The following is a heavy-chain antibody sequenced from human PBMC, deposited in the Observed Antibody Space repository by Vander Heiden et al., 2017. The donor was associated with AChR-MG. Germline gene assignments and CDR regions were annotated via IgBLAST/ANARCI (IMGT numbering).Heavy chain of an antibody. CDR2: ISSSSSYI. CDR1: GFTFSSYS. Sequence: EVQLVESGGGLVKPGGSLRLSCAASGFTFSSYSMNWVRQAPGKGLEWVSSISSSSSYIYYADSVKGRFTISRDNAKNSLYLQMNSLRAEDTAVYYCARDFGIVATITFDYWGQGTLVTVSS. D-gene: IGHD5-12*01. CDR3: ARDFGIVATITFDY. J-gene: IGHJ4*02. V-gene: IGHV3-21*01.